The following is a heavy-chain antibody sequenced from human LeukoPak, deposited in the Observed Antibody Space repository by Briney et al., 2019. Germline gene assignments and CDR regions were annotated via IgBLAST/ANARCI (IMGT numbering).Heavy chain of an antibody. CDR2: IYHSGST. CDR1: GYSISSGYY. D-gene: IGHD6-13*01. V-gene: IGHV4-38-2*02. J-gene: IGHJ4*02. CDR3: ARVLPAAANYFDY. Sequence: PSQTLSLTCTVSGYSISSGYYWGWIRQPPGKGLEWIGSIYHSGSTYYNPSLKSRVTISVDTSKNQFSLKLSSVTAADTAVYYCARVLPAAANYFDYWGQGTLVTVSS.